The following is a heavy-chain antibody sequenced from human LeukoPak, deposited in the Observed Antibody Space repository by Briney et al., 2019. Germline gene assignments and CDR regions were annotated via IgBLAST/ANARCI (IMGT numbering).Heavy chain of an antibody. CDR1: GYTFTSYD. V-gene: IGHV1-8*03. D-gene: IGHD2-21*01. CDR2: MNPNSGNT. J-gene: IGHJ4*02. Sequence: GASVKVSCKASGYTFTSYDINWVRQATGQGLEWMGWMNPNSGNTGYAQKFQGRVTITRNTSISTAYMELSRLRSDDTAVYYCARALSWLFVGFDYWGQGTLVTVSS. CDR3: ARALSWLFVGFDY.